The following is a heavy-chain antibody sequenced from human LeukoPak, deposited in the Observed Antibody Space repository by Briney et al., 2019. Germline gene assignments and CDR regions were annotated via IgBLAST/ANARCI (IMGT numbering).Heavy chain of an antibody. D-gene: IGHD3-3*01. CDR1: GFIFSRYG. J-gene: IGHJ4*02. CDR3: ARGVPYASWSGPHYSDY. V-gene: IGHV3-30*03. CDR2: VTYDRRTE. Sequence: PGGSLRLSCLASGFIFSRYGFHWVRQAPGKGPEWVAGVTYDRRTEFYADSVRGRFTLSRDNSKNAVYLQMNSLRAEDTAVYYCARGVPYASWSGPHYSDYWGQGTLVTVSS.